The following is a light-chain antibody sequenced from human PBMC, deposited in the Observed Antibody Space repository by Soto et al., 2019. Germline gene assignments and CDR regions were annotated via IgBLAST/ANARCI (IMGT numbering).Light chain of an antibody. CDR2: DAY. CDR3: QQSYGSPPFT. J-gene: IGKJ3*01. CDR1: QSFRGL. V-gene: IGKV3-11*01. Sequence: EVVLTQSPVTLSLSPGERATLSCRASQSFRGLLAWYQQKPGQAPRLLIYDAYNRATGIPPRFSGSGSGTDFTLTISSLEPEDSAVYYCQQSYGSPPFTFGPGTRVDI.